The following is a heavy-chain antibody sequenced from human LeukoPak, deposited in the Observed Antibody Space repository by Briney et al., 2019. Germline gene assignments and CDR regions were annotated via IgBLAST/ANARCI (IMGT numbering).Heavy chain of an antibody. CDR2: IFYSGST. CDR3: ARPLLLNAFDI. V-gene: IGHV4-39*07. CDR1: GGSVSSSSYY. D-gene: IGHD2-21*01. J-gene: IGHJ3*02. Sequence: SETLSLTCTVSGGSVSSSSYYWDWIRQPPGKGLEWIGTIFYSGSTNYNPSLKSRVTISVDTSKNQFSLKLSSVTAADTAVYYCARPLLLNAFDIWGQGTMVTVSS.